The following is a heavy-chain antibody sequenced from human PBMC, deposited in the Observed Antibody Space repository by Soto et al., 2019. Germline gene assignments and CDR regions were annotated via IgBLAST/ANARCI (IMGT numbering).Heavy chain of an antibody. CDR1: GFTFSSYG. J-gene: IGHJ5*02. CDR3: ARAASYYDSSGYQGKFDP. CDR2: IWYDGSNK. D-gene: IGHD3-22*01. V-gene: IGHV3-33*01. Sequence: QVQLVESGGGVVQPGRSLRLSCAASGFTFSSYGMHWVRQAPGKGLEWVAVIWYDGSNKYYADSVKGRFTISRDNSKNTLYLQMNSLRAEDTAVYYCARAASYYDSSGYQGKFDPWGQGTLVTVSS.